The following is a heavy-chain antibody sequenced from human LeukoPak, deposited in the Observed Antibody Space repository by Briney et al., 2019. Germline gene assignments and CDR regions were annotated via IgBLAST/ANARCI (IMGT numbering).Heavy chain of an antibody. CDR1: GYTFTSYY. CDR3: ARVKGGVTARAAFDI. J-gene: IGHJ3*02. D-gene: IGHD2-21*02. V-gene: IGHV1-46*01. Sequence: ASVKVSCKASGYTFTSYYMHWVRQAPGQGLEGMGIINPSGGSTSYAQKSQGRVTMTRDTSTSTVYMELSSLRSEDTAVYYCARVKGGVTARAAFDIWGQGTMVTVSS. CDR2: INPSGGST.